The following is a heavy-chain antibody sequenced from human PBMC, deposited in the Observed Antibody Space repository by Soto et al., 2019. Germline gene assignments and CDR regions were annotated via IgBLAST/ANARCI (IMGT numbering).Heavy chain of an antibody. CDR2: VLPFLDIT. V-gene: IGHV1-69*04. J-gene: IGHJ3*01. CDR3: ARDPTADAFDV. Sequence: ASVKVSCKTSGGTFSISTISWVRQAPGQGLEWMGRVLPFLDITSYSQRFQGRVTITADRSTTTAYMELSSLRSEDTAVYYCARDPTADAFDVWCQGTMVIVSS. CDR1: GGTFSIST.